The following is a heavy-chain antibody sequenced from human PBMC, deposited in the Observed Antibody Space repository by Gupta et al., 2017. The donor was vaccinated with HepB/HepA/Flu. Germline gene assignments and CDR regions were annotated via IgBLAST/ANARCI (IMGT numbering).Heavy chain of an antibody. Sequence: EVQLVESGGGLVQPGGSLRLSCAVFGFTVTSTHMTWVRQAPGKGLECVSRIEDDGEIDYRDSVKGRFTISRDSSKNTLYLQMNSLRVDDTALYYCVTCGTPHGYWGQGTLVTVSS. V-gene: IGHV3-66*01. D-gene: IGHD6-25*01. CDR1: GFTVTSTH. CDR2: IEDDGEI. J-gene: IGHJ4*02. CDR3: VTCGTPHGY.